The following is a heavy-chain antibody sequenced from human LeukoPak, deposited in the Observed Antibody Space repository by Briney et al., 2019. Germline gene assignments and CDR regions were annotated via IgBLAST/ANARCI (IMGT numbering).Heavy chain of an antibody. Sequence: WASVKVSCKASGGTFSSYAISWVRQAPGQGLEWMGRIIPILGIANYAQKFQGRVTITADKSTSTAYMELSSLRSEDTAVYYCARDSVGLDDSSGYYPSNYYYYGMDVWGQGTTVTVSS. CDR2: IIPILGIA. CDR3: ARDSVGLDDSSGYYPSNYYYYGMDV. CDR1: GGTFSSYA. V-gene: IGHV1-69*04. J-gene: IGHJ6*02. D-gene: IGHD3-22*01.